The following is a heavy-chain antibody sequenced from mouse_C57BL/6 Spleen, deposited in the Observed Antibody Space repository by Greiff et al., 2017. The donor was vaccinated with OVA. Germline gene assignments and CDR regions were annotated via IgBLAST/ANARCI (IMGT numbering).Heavy chain of an antibody. Sequence: QVQLQESGAELVRPGASVTLSCKASGYTFTDYEMHWVKQPPVHGLEWIGAIDPETGGTAYNQKFKGKAILTADKSSSTAYMELRSLTAEDSAVYYCANYDYDVGFAYWGQGTLVTVSA. D-gene: IGHD2-4*01. CDR3: ANYDYDVGFAY. CDR1: GYTFTDYE. V-gene: IGHV1-15*01. J-gene: IGHJ3*01. CDR2: IDPETGGT.